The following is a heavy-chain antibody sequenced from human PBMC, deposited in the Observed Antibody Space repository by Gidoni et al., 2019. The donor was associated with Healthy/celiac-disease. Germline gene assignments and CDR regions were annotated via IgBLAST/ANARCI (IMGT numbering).Heavy chain of an antibody. J-gene: IGHJ6*03. V-gene: IGHV2-26*01. CDR1: GFSLSNARMG. CDR2: IFSNDEK. D-gene: IGHD2-2*01. CDR3: ARIWWEDCSSTSCYYYYYYYMDV. Sequence: QVTLKESGPVLVKPTETLTLTCTVSGFSLSNARMGVSWIRQPPGKALEWLAHIFSNDEKSYSTSLKSRLTISKDTSKSQVVLTMTNMDPVDTATYYCARIWWEDCSSTSCYYYYYYYMDVWGKGTTVTVSS.